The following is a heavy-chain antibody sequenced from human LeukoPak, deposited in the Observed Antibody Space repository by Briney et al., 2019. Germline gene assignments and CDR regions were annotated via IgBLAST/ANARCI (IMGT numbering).Heavy chain of an antibody. CDR2: IYYSGST. V-gene: IGHV4-59*12. CDR1: GGSISSYY. Sequence: TPSETLSLTCTVSGGSISSYYWSWIRQPPGKGLEWIGYIYYSGSTNYNPSLKSRVTISVDTSKNQFSLKLSSVTAADTAVYYCARDVGYSYGNDYWGQGTLVTVSS. J-gene: IGHJ4*02. CDR3: ARDVGYSYGNDY. D-gene: IGHD5-18*01.